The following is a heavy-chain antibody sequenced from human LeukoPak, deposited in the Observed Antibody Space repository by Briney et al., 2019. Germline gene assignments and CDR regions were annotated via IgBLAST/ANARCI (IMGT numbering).Heavy chain of an antibody. CDR2: ISSSSHI. V-gene: IGHV3-21*01. J-gene: IGHJ6*04. D-gene: IGHD3-10*02. Sequence: PGGSLRLSCAASGFTFSSFSMNWVRQAPGKGLEWVSSISSSSHIYYADSVRGRFTISRDNAKNSLYLQMNSLRAEDTAVYYCAELGITMIGGVWGKGTTVTISS. CDR3: AELGITMIGGV. CDR1: GFTFSSFS.